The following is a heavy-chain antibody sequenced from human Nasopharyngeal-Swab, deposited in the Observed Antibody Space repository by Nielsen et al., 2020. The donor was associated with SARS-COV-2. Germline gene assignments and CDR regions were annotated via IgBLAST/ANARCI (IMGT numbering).Heavy chain of an antibody. CDR1: GFTFSSYS. D-gene: IGHD3-16*02. J-gene: IGHJ4*02. CDR3: AKVWGPTFGGVIVWPYYFDY. Sequence: GESLKISCAASGFTFSSYSMNWVRQAPGKGLEWVSSISSSSSTTYYADSVKGRFTISRDNSKNTLYLQMNSLRAEDTAVYYCAKVWGPTFGGVIVWPYYFDYWGQGTLVTVSS. CDR2: ISSSSSTT. V-gene: IGHV3-21*04.